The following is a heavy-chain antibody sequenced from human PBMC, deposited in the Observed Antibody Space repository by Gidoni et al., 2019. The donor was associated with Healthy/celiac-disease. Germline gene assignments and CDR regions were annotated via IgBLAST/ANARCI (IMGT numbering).Heavy chain of an antibody. D-gene: IGHD5-12*01. Sequence: EVQLVESGGGLVKPGGSLRLSCAASGFTFSSYSMNWVRQAPGKGLEWVSSISSSSSYIYYADSVKGRFTISRDNAKNSLYLQMNSLRAEDTAVYYCASTSRDGYNYNYWGQGTLVTVSS. CDR3: ASTSRDGYNYNY. J-gene: IGHJ4*02. V-gene: IGHV3-21*01. CDR1: GFTFSSYS. CDR2: ISSSSSYI.